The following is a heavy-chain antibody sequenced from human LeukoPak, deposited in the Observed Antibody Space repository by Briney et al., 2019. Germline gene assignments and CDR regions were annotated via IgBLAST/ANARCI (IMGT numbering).Heavy chain of an antibody. V-gene: IGHV4-34*01. Sequence: SETLSLTCAVYGGSFSGYYWSWIRQPPGKGLEWIGEINHSGSTNYNPSLKSRVTISVDTSKNQFSLKLSSVTAADTAVYYCARLTYYYDSSGFGDWGQGTLVTVSS. J-gene: IGHJ4*02. CDR2: INHSGST. CDR3: ARLTYYYDSSGFGD. CDR1: GGSFSGYY. D-gene: IGHD3-22*01.